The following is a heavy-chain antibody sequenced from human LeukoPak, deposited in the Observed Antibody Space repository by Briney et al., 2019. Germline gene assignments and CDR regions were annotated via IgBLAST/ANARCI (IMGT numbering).Heavy chain of an antibody. V-gene: IGHV1-69*13. CDR1: GGTFSSYA. J-gene: IGHJ3*02. CDR2: IIPIFGTA. CDR3: ASVIGDLGAFDI. D-gene: IGHD2-21*01. Sequence: SVKVSCKASGGTFSSYAISWVRQAPGQGLEWMGGIIPIFGTANYAQKFQGRVTITADESTSTAYMELSSLRSEDTAVYYCASVIGDLGAFDIWGQGTMVTVSS.